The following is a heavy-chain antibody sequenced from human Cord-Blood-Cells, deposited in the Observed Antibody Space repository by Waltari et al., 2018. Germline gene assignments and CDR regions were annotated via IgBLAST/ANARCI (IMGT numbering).Heavy chain of an antibody. CDR2: IIPIFVTA. CDR1: GGTFSSYA. J-gene: IGHJ4*02. D-gene: IGHD6-19*01. CDR3: ASSRRTGYSSGWYDY. V-gene: IGHV1-69*01. Sequence: QVQLVQSGAEVKKPGSSVKVSCKASGGTFSSYAISWVRQAPGQGLEWMGGIIPIFVTANYTKKFRGRVTITADESTSTAYMGLSSLRSEDTAVYYCASSRRTGYSSGWYDYWGQGTLVTVSS.